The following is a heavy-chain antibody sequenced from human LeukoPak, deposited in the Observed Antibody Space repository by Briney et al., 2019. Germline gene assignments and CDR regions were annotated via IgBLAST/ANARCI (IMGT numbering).Heavy chain of an antibody. Sequence: ASVKVSCKASGYTFTSYDINWVRQATGQGLEWMGWMNPNSGNTGYAQKFQGRVTMTRNTSTSTAYMELSSLRSEDTAVYYCARLMITFGGVIDTTYYFDYWGQGTLVTVSS. D-gene: IGHD3-16*02. CDR2: MNPNSGNT. CDR1: GYTFTSYD. CDR3: ARLMITFGGVIDTTYYFDY. V-gene: IGHV1-8*01. J-gene: IGHJ4*02.